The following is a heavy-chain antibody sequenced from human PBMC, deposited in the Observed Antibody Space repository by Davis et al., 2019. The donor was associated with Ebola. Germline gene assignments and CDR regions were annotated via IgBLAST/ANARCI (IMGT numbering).Heavy chain of an antibody. CDR2: INSDGSST. CDR3: AKETTATTDFDY. D-gene: IGHD4-17*01. J-gene: IGHJ4*02. CDR1: GFTFSSYW. Sequence: HTGGSLRLFCAASGFTFSSYWMHWVRQAPGKGLVWVSRINSDGSSTNYADSVKGRFTISRDNSKNTLYLQMNSLSREDSAMYYCAKETTATTDFDYWGQGTLVTVSS. V-gene: IGHV3-74*01.